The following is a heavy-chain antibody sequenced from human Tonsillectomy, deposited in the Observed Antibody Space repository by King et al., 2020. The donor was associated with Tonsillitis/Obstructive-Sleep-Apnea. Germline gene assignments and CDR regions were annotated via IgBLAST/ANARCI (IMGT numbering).Heavy chain of an antibody. CDR1: GFTFSSYG. J-gene: IGHJ4*02. CDR2: IWYDGSNK. V-gene: IGHV3-33*01. CDR3: ARDRYDFWSGYYSYPFDY. D-gene: IGHD3-3*01. Sequence: VQLVESGGGVVQPGRSLRLSCAASGFTFSSYGMHWVRQAPGKGLEWVAGIWYDGSNKYYADSVKGRFTISRDNSKNTLYLQMNSLRAEDTAVYYCARDRYDFWSGYYSYPFDYWGQGTLVTVSS.